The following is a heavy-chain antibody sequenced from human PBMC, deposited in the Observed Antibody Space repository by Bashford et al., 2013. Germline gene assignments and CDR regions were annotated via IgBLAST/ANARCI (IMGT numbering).Heavy chain of an antibody. J-gene: IGHJ5*02. V-gene: IGHV4-39*01. CDR1: GDSLSTRTYY. CDR2: VHETGFT. CDR3: ARVSFSYSEGVWFDP. D-gene: IGHD2-21*01. Sequence: SETLSLTCTVSGDSLSTRTYYLGWIRQSPGKGLEWIGNVHETGFTYSNPSLGGRVTISVDTSRNQFSLNLNSATAADTAVYFCARVSFSYSEGVWFDPWGQGTLVTVSS.